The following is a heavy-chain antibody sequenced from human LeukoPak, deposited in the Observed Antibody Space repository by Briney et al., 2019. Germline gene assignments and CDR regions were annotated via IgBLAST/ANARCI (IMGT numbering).Heavy chain of an antibody. CDR1: GLTFSSYS. D-gene: IGHD3-16*02. CDR3: ARDGDTTIVNFAFDI. Sequence: GGSLRLSCVASGLTFSSYSMNWVRQAPGKGLEWVSYISSSSSTMYYADSVKGRFTISRDNAKNSLHLQLNSLRDEDTAVYYCARDGDTTIVNFAFDIWGQGTMVTVSS. CDR2: ISSSSSTM. V-gene: IGHV3-48*02. J-gene: IGHJ3*02.